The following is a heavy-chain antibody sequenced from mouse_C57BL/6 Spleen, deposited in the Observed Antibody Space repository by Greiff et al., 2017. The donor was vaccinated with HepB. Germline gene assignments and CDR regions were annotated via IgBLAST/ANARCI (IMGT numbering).Heavy chain of an antibody. J-gene: IGHJ2*01. D-gene: IGHD4-1*01. V-gene: IGHV3-4*01. CDR1: GYSIPNGNPW. CDR3: ARETGTAFDY. Sequence: EVQLQQSGPALVKPSQTVSLTCTVPGYSIPNGNPWWNWIRQVSGSKLEWIGYISSSGSTDSNPSLKSRISITRDTSKNQLFLQLNSVTTEDIATYYGARETGTAFDYWGQGTTLTVSS. CDR2: ISSSGST.